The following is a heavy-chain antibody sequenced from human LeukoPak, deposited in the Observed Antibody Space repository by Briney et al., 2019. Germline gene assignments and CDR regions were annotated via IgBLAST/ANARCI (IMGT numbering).Heavy chain of an antibody. J-gene: IGHJ4*02. V-gene: IGHV3-48*01. CDR2: IDSSSRAI. CDR3: ARDHAGYDF. D-gene: IGHD5-18*01. Sequence: GGSLRLSCAASGFTFNSYSMNWVRQAPGKGLEWVSYIDSSSRAIYYAGSVKGRFSVSRDNAKNSLYLQMNSLRAKDTAIYYCARDHAGYDFWGQGTLVTVSS. CDR1: GFTFNSYS.